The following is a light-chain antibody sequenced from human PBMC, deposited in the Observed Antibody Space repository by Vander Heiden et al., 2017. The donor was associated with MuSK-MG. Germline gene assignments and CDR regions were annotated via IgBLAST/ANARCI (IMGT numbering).Light chain of an antibody. CDR1: QSISSC. J-gene: IGKJ1*01. CDR2: AAP. V-gene: IGKV1-39*01. CDR3: QQSYCSPGM. Sequence: DIQMTQSPYSLSASVRDRVIITCRARQSISSCVNWYQQKPGKAPKLLIYAAPSLQSGVPSRFSGIGSGTNFPLTIRRLRPVDCATSYCQQSYCSPGMFCQGNKVA.